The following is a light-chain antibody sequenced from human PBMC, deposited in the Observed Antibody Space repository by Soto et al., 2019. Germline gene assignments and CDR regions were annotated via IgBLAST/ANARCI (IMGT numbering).Light chain of an antibody. Sequence: DIQVTQSPSTLSGSVGGRVTITFRASQTISSWLAWYQQKPGKAPKLLIYKASTLKSGVPSRFSGSGSGTEFTLTISSLQSEDFAVYYCQQYNNWPTFGQGTKVDIK. CDR2: KAS. CDR3: QQYNNWPT. CDR1: QTISSW. J-gene: IGKJ1*01. V-gene: IGKV1-5*03.